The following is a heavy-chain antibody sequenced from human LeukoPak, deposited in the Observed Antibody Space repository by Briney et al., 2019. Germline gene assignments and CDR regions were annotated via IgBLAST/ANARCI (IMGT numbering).Heavy chain of an antibody. D-gene: IGHD3-22*01. CDR1: GGSISSGSYY. Sequence: SQTLSLTCTVSGGSISSGSYYWSWIRQPAGKGLEWIGCIYTSGSTNYNPSLKSRVTMSVDTSKNQFSLKLSSVTAADTAVYYCARDAYYYDSSGYYRFDYWGQGTLVTVSS. V-gene: IGHV4-61*02. J-gene: IGHJ4*02. CDR3: ARDAYYYDSSGYYRFDY. CDR2: IYTSGST.